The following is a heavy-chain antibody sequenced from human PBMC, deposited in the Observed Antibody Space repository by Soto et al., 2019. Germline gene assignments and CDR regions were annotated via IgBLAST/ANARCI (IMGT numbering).Heavy chain of an antibody. CDR2: INAGNGNT. D-gene: IGHD2-2*01. J-gene: IGHJ4*02. CDR1: GYTFTSYA. CDR3: ARASHIVVVPAAIPGY. V-gene: IGHV1-3*01. Sequence: QVQLVQSGGEVKKPGASVKVSCKASGYTFTSYAMHWVRQAPGQRLEWMGWINAGNGNTKYSQKFQGRVTITRDTSASTAYMELSSLRSEDTAVYYCARASHIVVVPAAIPGYWGQGTLVTVSS.